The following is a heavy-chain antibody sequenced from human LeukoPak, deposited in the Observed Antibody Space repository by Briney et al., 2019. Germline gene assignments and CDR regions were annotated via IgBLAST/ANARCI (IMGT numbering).Heavy chain of an antibody. Sequence: PGGSLRLSCAASGFTFSSYWVHWVRQAPGKGLVWVSGINSDGRSTRYADSVKGRFTISRDNAKNTLYLQMNSLRAEDTAVYYCASKEVFDYWGQGTLVTVSS. V-gene: IGHV3-74*01. CDR2: INSDGRST. J-gene: IGHJ4*02. CDR1: GFTFSSYW. CDR3: ASKEVFDY.